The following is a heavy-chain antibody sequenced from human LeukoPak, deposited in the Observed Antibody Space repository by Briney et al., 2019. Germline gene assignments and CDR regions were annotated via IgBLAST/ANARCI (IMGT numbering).Heavy chain of an antibody. J-gene: IGHJ5*02. CDR3: ATVKYDYGDPVGWFDP. CDR1: GFTFSSYA. V-gene: IGHV3-23*01. Sequence: GGSLRLSCAASGFTFSSYAMSWVRQAPGKGLEWFSAISGSGGSTYYADSVKGRFTISRDNSKNTLYLQMNSLRAEDTAVYYCATVKYDYGDPVGWFDPWGQGTLVTVSS. D-gene: IGHD4-17*01. CDR2: ISGSGGST.